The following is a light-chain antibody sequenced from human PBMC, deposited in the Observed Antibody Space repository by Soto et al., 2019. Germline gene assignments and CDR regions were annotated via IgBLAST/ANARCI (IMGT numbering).Light chain of an antibody. J-gene: IGLJ3*02. CDR2: EVS. V-gene: IGLV2-8*01. CDR3: SSYAGSNNWV. CDR1: SSDVGGYNY. Sequence: QSVLTQPPSASGSPGQSVTISCTGTSSDVGGYNYVSWYQQHPGKAPKLMIYEVSKRPSVVPDRFSGSNSGNTASLTGSGLQAEDEADYYCSSYAGSNNWVLGGGTKVTVL.